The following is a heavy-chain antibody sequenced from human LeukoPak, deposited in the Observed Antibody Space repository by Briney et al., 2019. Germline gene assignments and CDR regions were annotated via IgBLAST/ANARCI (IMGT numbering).Heavy chain of an antibody. CDR3: ARNYCSSTSCYPWFDP. Sequence: ASVKVSCKASGYTFTSYGISWVRQAPGQGLEWMGWISAYNGNTNYAQKLQGRVTMPTDTSTSTAYMELRSLRSDDTAVYYCARNYCSSTSCYPWFDPWGQGTLVTVSS. CDR2: ISAYNGNT. D-gene: IGHD2-2*01. CDR1: GYTFTSYG. J-gene: IGHJ5*02. V-gene: IGHV1-18*04.